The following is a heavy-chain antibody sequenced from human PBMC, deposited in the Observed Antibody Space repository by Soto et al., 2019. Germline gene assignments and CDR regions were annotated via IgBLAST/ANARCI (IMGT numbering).Heavy chain of an antibody. CDR1: GGSISSYY. J-gene: IGHJ4*02. Sequence: SETLSLTCTVSGGSISSYYWSWIRQPPGKGLEWIGYIYYSGSTNYNPSLKSRVTISVDTSKNQFSLKLSSVTAADTAVYYCARDAFWDFWSGYSDWGQGTLVTVSS. CDR3: ARDAFWDFWSGYSD. D-gene: IGHD3-3*01. V-gene: IGHV4-59*01. CDR2: IYYSGST.